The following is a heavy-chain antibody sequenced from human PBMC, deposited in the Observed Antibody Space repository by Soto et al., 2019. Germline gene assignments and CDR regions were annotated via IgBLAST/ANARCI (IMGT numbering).Heavy chain of an antibody. V-gene: IGHV4-4*02. CDR3: ATGDYDSSGYPNDAFDI. J-gene: IGHJ3*02. Sequence: QVQLQESGPGLVKPSGTLSLTCAVSGGSISSSKWWSWVRKPPGKGLEWIGEIYQSESTNYNPSLKSRVTISVDKSKNQFSLKLSSVTAADTAVYYCATGDYDSSGYPNDAFDIWGQGTMVTVSS. D-gene: IGHD3-22*01. CDR1: GGSISSSKW. CDR2: IYQSEST.